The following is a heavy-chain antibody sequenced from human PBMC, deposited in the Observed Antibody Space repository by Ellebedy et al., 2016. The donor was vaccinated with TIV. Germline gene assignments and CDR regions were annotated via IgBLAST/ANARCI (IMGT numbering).Heavy chain of an antibody. V-gene: IGHV4-39*07. CDR2: VNYSGRT. CDR1: GGYISNSSYY. J-gene: IGHJ4*02. CDR3: ARGGGSFSDH. D-gene: IGHD2-15*01. Sequence: SETLSLTCTVSGGYISNSSYYWVWFRQPPGTGLEWIGSVNYSGRTYYNPSLQSRLTISVDTSRNQFSLKLNSVTAADTAVYYCARGGGSFSDHWGQGTLVTVSS.